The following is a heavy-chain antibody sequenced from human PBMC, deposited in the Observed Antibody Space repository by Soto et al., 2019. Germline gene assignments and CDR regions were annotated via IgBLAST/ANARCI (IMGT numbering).Heavy chain of an antibody. Sequence: SVKVSCKASGGTFSSYAISWVRQAPGQGLEWMGGIIPIFGTANYAQKFQGRVTITADESTSTAYMELSSLRSEDTAVYYCARDTYCSGGSCHDDAFDIWGQGTMVTVSS. J-gene: IGHJ3*02. CDR2: IIPIFGTA. V-gene: IGHV1-69*13. CDR3: ARDTYCSGGSCHDDAFDI. CDR1: GGTFSSYA. D-gene: IGHD2-15*01.